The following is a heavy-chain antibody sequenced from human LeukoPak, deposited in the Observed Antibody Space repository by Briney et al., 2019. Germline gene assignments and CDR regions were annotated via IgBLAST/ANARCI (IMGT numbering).Heavy chain of an antibody. CDR1: GFTFSSYA. V-gene: IGHV3-23*01. D-gene: IGHD5-12*01. CDR2: ISGSGGST. Sequence: AGGSLRLSCAASGFTFSSYAMSWVRQAPGKGLEWVSAISGSGGSTYYADSVKGRFTISRDNSKNTLYLQMNSLRAEDTAVYYCAKDLVGDIVATIPGYWGQGTLVTVSS. CDR3: AKDLVGDIVATIPGY. J-gene: IGHJ4*02.